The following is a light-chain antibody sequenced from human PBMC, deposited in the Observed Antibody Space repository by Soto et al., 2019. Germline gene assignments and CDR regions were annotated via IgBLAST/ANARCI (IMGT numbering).Light chain of an antibody. CDR3: QQYNNWGLS. J-gene: IGKJ4*01. CDR2: GSS. Sequence: IVMTQSPATLSVPPGEGVTLSCRASENVGTNLAWYQQKPGQAPRLLIYGSSTRATGIPATFSGSGSGTEFTLTISSLQSEESAIYYCQQYNNWGLSFGGGTKVEIK. CDR1: ENVGTN. V-gene: IGKV3D-15*01.